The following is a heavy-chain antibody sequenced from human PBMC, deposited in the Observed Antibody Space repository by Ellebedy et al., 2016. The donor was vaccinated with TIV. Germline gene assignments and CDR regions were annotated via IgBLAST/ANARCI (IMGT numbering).Heavy chain of an antibody. J-gene: IGHJ4*02. CDR2: MYYSGST. V-gene: IGHV4-34*11. D-gene: IGHD4-23*01. Sequence: SETLSLTCAVYGGSFSGYYWSWIRQPPGKGLEWIGSMYYSGSTHHNPSLKSRVTISVDTSKNQLSPKLSSVTAADTALYFCARDHYGGNLFDYWGQGTLVIVSS. CDR3: ARDHYGGNLFDY. CDR1: GGSFSGYY.